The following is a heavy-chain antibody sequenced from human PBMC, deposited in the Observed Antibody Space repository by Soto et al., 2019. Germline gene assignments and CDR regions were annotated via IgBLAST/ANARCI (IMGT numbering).Heavy chain of an antibody. CDR2: IYYSGST. V-gene: IGHV4-59*01. Sequence: SETLSLTCTVSGCSISSYYWSWIRQPPGKGLEWIGYIYYSGSTNYNPSLKSRVTISVDTSKNQFSLKLSSVTAADTAVYYCARYYDFWSGYQPKGFDPWGQGTLVTVSS. J-gene: IGHJ5*02. CDR1: GCSISSYY. CDR3: ARYYDFWSGYQPKGFDP. D-gene: IGHD3-3*01.